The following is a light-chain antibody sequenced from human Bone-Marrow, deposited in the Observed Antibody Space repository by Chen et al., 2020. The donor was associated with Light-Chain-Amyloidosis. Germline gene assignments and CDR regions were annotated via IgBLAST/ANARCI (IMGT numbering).Light chain of an antibody. J-gene: IGLJ1*01. CDR3: AAWEGSLSGYV. CDR1: SSNIGFNY. Sequence: QSVLTQPPSASGTPAPRVTISCSGASSNIGFNYVYWYQPFLGAAPNLLIHGNNQRPPGVPDRFAASTSGTSACLAIGGLRSEDEADDDCAAWEGSLSGYVFGTGTKVIVL. V-gene: IGLV1-47*01. CDR2: GNN.